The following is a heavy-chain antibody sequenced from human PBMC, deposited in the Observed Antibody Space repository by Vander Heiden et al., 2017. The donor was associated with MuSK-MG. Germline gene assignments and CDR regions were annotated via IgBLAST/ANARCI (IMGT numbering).Heavy chain of an antibody. D-gene: IGHD3-9*01. CDR2: IWYDGSNK. CDR3: ARGLGDILTGYYWRYGMDV. V-gene: IGHV3-33*01. J-gene: IGHJ6*02. CDR1: GFTFSSHG. Sequence: QVQLVESGGGLVKPGRALRLSCAASGFTFSSHGMHWVRQAPGKGLEWVAVIWYDGSNKYYADSVKGRFTISRDNSKNTLYLQMNSLRAEDTAVYYCARGLGDILTGYYWRYGMDVWGQGTTVTVSS.